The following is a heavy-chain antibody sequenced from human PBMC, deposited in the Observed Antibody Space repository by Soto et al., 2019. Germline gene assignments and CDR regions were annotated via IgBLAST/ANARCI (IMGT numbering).Heavy chain of an antibody. CDR1: GFTFSSYA. D-gene: IGHD2-15*01. CDR2: ISGSGGST. Sequence: EVQLLESGGGLVQPGGSLRLSCAASGFTFSSYAMSWVRQAPGKGLEWVSAISGSGGSTYYADSVKGRFTISRDNSKNTXXRQMNSLRAEDTAVYYCASLDIVVVVAAKGDWFDPWGQGTLVTVSS. V-gene: IGHV3-23*01. CDR3: ASLDIVVVVAAKGDWFDP. J-gene: IGHJ5*02.